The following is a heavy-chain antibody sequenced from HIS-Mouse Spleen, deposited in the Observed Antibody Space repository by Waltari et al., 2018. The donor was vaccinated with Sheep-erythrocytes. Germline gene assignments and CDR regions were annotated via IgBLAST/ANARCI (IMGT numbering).Heavy chain of an antibody. V-gene: IGHV4-31*03. Sequence: QVQLQESGPGLVKPSQTLSLTCTVSGGSISSGGYYWSWIRQHPGKGLEWIGYIYYSGGTYYNPSPKSRVTISVDTSKNQFSLKLSSVTAADTAVYYCARVFRCSGGSCYDAFDIWGQGTMVTVSS. D-gene: IGHD2-15*01. J-gene: IGHJ3*02. CDR3: ARVFRCSGGSCYDAFDI. CDR2: IYYSGGT. CDR1: GGSISSGGYY.